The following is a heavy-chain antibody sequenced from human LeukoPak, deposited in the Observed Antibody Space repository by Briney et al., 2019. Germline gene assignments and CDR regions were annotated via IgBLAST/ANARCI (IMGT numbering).Heavy chain of an antibody. CDR2: ISYDGSNK. D-gene: IGHD3-10*01. CDR1: GFTFSSYG. J-gene: IGHJ4*02. CDR3: AKGGHYGSGSYYADDY. V-gene: IGHV3-30*18. Sequence: QSGGSLRLSCAASGFTFSSYGMHWVRQAPGKGLEWVAVISYDGSNKYYADSVKGRFTISRDNSKNTLYLQMNSLRAEDTAVYYCAKGGHYGSGSYYADDYWGQGTLVTVSS.